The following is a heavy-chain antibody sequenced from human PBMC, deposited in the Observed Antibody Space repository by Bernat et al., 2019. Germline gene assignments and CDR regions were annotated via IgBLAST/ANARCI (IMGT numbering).Heavy chain of an antibody. CDR1: GFTFSSYW. D-gene: IGHD3-3*01. J-gene: IGHJ4*02. CDR3: ARARYYDLIDY. V-gene: IGHV3-74*01. Sequence: EVQLVESGRGLVQPGGSLRLSCSASGFTFSSYWMHLVRQAPGKGLVWVSRFNSDGTTTTYADSVKGRFTISRDNAKNTVYLQMNSLRAEDTAVYYCARARYYDLIDYWGQGTLVTVSS. CDR2: FNSDGTTT.